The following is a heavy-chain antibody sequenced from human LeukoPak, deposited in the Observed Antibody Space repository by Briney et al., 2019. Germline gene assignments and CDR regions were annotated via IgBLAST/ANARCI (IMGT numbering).Heavy chain of an antibody. J-gene: IGHJ4*02. CDR1: ASIVSSMY. V-gene: IGHV3-53*01. CDR2: IYSGGST. CDR3: GRDQPDDVGTAIDY. Sequence: GGSLRLSCAVCASIVSSMYMSCDGQAPGKGLEWVSVIYSGGSTYYADSVKGRFTISRDNSKNTLYLQMHSLRAEDTAVYYRGRDQPDDVGTAIDYWGQGTLVTVSS. D-gene: IGHD1-1*01.